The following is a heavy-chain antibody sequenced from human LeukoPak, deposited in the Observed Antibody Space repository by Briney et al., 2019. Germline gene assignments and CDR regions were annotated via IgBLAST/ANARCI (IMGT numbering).Heavy chain of an antibody. J-gene: IGHJ4*02. CDR2: INPNSGGT. D-gene: IGHD3-22*01. V-gene: IGHV1-2*02. CDR1: GYTFTGYY. CDR3: ARDTDDSSGYYYGY. Sequence: ASVKVSCKASGYTFTGYYMHWVRQAPGQGLEWMGWINPNSGGTNYAQKFQGRVTMTRDTSISTAYMELSRLRSDDTAVYYCARDTDDSSGYYYGYWGQGTLVTVSS.